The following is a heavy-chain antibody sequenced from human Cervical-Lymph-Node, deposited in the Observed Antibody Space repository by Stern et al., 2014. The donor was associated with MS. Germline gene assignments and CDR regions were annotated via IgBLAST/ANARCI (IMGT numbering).Heavy chain of an antibody. Sequence: QVQLGQSGSELKEPGASVKISCKASGYTFSTYAINWVRQAPGQGLEWMGWIHTSTGNPTYAQDFTGRFVFSLDTSVNTTYLQIHRLKVDDSAKYFCARGYSSGYYTSGYFDLWGRGTLVTVSS. CDR2: IHTSTGNP. J-gene: IGHJ2*01. V-gene: IGHV7-4-1*01. CDR3: ARGYSSGYYTSGYFDL. D-gene: IGHD3-22*01. CDR1: GYTFSTYA.